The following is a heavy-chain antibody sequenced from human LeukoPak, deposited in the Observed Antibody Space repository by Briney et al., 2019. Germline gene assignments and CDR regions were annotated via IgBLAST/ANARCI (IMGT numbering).Heavy chain of an antibody. D-gene: IGHD6-19*01. CDR2: INPNINPNSGGT. Sequence: ASVKVSCKASGYTFTGYYMHWVRQAPGQGLEWMGWINPNINPNSGGTNFAQKFQGRVTMTRDTSISTAYMELNRLTSGDTAVYYCARDGAAVAIDAFDIWGQGTMVTVSS. CDR3: ARDGAAVAIDAFDI. V-gene: IGHV1-2*02. CDR1: GYTFTGYY. J-gene: IGHJ3*02.